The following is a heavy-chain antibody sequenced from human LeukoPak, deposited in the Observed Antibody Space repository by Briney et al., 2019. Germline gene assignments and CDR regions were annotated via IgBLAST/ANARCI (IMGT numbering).Heavy chain of an antibody. CDR2: ISYDGSNK. J-gene: IGHJ5*02. CDR3: AKDLSSGGSGQKQYNWFDP. CDR1: GFTFSSYG. Sequence: GGSLRLSCAASGFTFSSYGMHWVRQAPGKGLEGVAVISYDGSNKYYADSVKGRFTISRDNSKNTLYLQMNSLRAEDTAVYYCAKDLSSGGSGQKQYNWFDPWGQGALVTVSS. V-gene: IGHV3-30*18. D-gene: IGHD2-15*01.